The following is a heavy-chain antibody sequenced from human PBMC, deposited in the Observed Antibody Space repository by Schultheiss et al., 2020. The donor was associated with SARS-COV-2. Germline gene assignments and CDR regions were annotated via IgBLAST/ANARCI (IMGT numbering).Heavy chain of an antibody. Sequence: SETLSLTCIVSGGSISSYYWSWIRQPPGKGLEWIGYIYYSGSTNYNPSLKSRVTISVDTSKNQFSLKLSSVTAADTAVYYCARSRQIQLRVPAVTDEEYYFDYWGQGTLVTVSS. V-gene: IGHV4-59*12. J-gene: IGHJ4*02. CDR1: GGSISSYY. CDR2: IYYSGST. CDR3: ARSRQIQLRVPAVTDEEYYFDY. D-gene: IGHD5-18*01.